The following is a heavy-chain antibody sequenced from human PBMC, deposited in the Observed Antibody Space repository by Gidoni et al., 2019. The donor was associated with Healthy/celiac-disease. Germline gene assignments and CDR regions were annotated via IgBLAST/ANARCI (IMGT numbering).Heavy chain of an antibody. V-gene: IGHV4-34*01. J-gene: IGHJ5*02. CDR3: ARGLDSSGYYYGANWFDP. CDR2: INHSGST. Sequence: QVQLQPWGAGLLKPSETLSLPCAVYGGSFSGYYWRWIRQPPGKGLEWIGEINHSGSTNYNPSLKSRVTISVDTSKNQFSRKLSSVTAADTAVYYCARGLDSSGYYYGANWFDPWGQGTLVTVSS. CDR1: GGSFSGYY. D-gene: IGHD3-22*01.